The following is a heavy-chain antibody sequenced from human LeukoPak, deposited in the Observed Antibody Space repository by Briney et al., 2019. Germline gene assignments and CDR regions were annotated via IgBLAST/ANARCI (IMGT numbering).Heavy chain of an antibody. CDR2: MNPNSGNT. CDR3: ARGRREWIQLWLEMYYYYMDV. Sequence: ASVKVSCKASGYTFTSYDINWVRQATGQGLERMGWMNPNSGNTGYAQKFQGRVTMTRNTSISTAYMELSSLRSEDTAVYYCARGRREWIQLWLEMYYYYMDVWGKGTTVTVSS. J-gene: IGHJ6*03. V-gene: IGHV1-8*01. CDR1: GYTFTSYD. D-gene: IGHD5-18*01.